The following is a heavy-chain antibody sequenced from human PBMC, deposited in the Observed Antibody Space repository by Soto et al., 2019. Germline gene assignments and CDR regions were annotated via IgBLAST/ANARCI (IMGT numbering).Heavy chain of an antibody. Sequence: ASVKVSCKASGYTFTSYDINWVRQATGQGLEWMGWMNPNSGNTGYAQKFQGRVTMTRNTSISTAYMELSSLRSEDTAVYYCARDGDYGDGNWFDPWGQGTLVTVSS. J-gene: IGHJ5*02. CDR2: MNPNSGNT. D-gene: IGHD4-17*01. CDR1: GYTFTSYD. CDR3: ARDGDYGDGNWFDP. V-gene: IGHV1-8*01.